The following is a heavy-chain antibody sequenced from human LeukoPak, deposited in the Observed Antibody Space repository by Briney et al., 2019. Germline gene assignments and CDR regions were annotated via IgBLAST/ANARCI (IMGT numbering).Heavy chain of an antibody. CDR2: IRYDGTTD. V-gene: IGHV3-30*02. J-gene: IGHJ4*02. CDR3: VKGSYFDGGGLTFNY. Sequence: GGSLRLSCTASGYTFSRYGMHWVRQAPGKGLEWLAFIRYDGTTDYSADSVKGRFAISRDNPKNTLHLQLSTLTTEDTAVYYCVKGSYFDGGGLTFNYWGQGTLVSVSS. CDR1: GYTFSRYG. D-gene: IGHD3-22*01.